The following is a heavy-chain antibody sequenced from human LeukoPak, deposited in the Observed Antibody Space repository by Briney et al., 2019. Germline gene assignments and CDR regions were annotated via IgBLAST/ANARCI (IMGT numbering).Heavy chain of an antibody. CDR2: ISYDGSNK. D-gene: IGHD3-10*01. V-gene: IGHV3-30-3*01. J-gene: IGHJ4*02. CDR3: AKGFQYYGSGSYYSY. CDR1: GFTFSSYA. Sequence: GGSLTLSCAASGFTFSSYAMHWVRQAPGKGLEWVAVISYDGSNKYYADSVKGRFTISRDNSKNTLYLQMNSLRAEDTAVYYCAKGFQYYGSGSYYSYWGQGTLVTVSS.